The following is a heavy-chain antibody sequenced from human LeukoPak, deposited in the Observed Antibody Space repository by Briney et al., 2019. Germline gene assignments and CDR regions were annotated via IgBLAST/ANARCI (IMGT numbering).Heavy chain of an antibody. CDR2: VSSSSSYI. CDR1: GFTFSSYS. Sequence: GGSLRLSCAASGFTFSSYSMNWVRQAPGKGLEWVSSVSSSSSYIYYADSVKGRFTISRDNAKNSLYLQMNSLRAEDTAVYYCARDAAAAGSDYWGQGTLVTVSS. J-gene: IGHJ4*02. V-gene: IGHV3-21*01. CDR3: ARDAAAAGSDY. D-gene: IGHD6-13*01.